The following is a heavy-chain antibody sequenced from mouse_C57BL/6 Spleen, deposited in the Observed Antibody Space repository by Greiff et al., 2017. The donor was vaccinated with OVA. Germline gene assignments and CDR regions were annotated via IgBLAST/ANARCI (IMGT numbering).Heavy chain of an antibody. CDR3: ARVPYYGSSYEYFDV. Sequence: QVQLQQSGPELVKPGASVKISCKASGYAFSSSWMNWVKQRPGKGLEWIGRIYPGDGDTNYNGKFKGKATLTADKSSSTAYMQLSSLTSEDSAVYFGARVPYYGSSYEYFDVWGTGTTVTVSS. J-gene: IGHJ1*03. V-gene: IGHV1-82*01. D-gene: IGHD1-1*01. CDR2: IYPGDGDT. CDR1: GYAFSSSW.